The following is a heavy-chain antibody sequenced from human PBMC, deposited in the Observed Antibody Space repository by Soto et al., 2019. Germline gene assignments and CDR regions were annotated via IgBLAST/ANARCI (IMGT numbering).Heavy chain of an antibody. D-gene: IGHD4-17*01. CDR1: GGSISSSNW. CDR2: IYHSGST. Sequence: QVQLQESGPGLVKPSGTLSLTCAVSGGSISSSNWWSWVRQPPGKGLEWIGEIYHSGSTNYNPSLKSRVTISVDKSQNQFSLKLSSVTAADTAVYYCARDPTPHSHGDYESSDYWGQGTLVTVSS. V-gene: IGHV4-4*02. J-gene: IGHJ4*02. CDR3: ARDPTPHSHGDYESSDY.